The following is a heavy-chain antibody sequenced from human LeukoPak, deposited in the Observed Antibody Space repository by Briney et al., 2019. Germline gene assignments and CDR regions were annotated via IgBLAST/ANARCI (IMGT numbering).Heavy chain of an antibody. V-gene: IGHV3-23*01. J-gene: IGHJ4*02. CDR3: XXXXXXXXXTSCYSVWFFDY. D-gene: IGHD2-2*01. CDR1: GFTFSSYA. CDR2: ISGSGGST. Sequence: PGGSLRLSCAASGFTFSSYAMSGVRQAPGKGLEWVSAISGSGGSTYYADSVKGRFTISRDNSKNTLYLQMNSLRAEDRAVYYCXXXXXXXXXTSCYSVWFFDYWGQGTLVTVSS.